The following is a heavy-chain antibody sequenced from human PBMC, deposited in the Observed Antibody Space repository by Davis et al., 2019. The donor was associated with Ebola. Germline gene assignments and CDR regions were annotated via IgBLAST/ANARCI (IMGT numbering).Heavy chain of an antibody. CDR1: GGSISSSSYY. J-gene: IGHJ4*02. CDR3: ARCGGDCYGLDY. CDR2: IYYSGST. Sequence: SETLSLTCTVSGGSISSSSYYWTWIRQPPGKGLEWIGYIYYSGSTNYNPSLKSRVTISVDTSKNQFSLKLSSVTAADTAVYFCARCGGDCYGLDYWGQGTLVTVSS. D-gene: IGHD2-21*02. V-gene: IGHV4-61*05.